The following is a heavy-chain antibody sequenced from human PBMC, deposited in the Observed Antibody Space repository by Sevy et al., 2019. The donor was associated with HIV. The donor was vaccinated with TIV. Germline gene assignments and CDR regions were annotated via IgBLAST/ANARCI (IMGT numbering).Heavy chain of an antibody. Sequence: ASVKVSCKVSGSTLTQLSMHWVRQAPGKGLEWMATFDPEDGETFFAQKFQDRVTMTEDTSTDTAYMELSSLRSEDTAVYYCATTKDYYDSSGYPFDDWGQGTLVTVSS. CDR3: ATTKDYYDSSGYPFDD. CDR1: GSTLTQLS. J-gene: IGHJ4*02. D-gene: IGHD3-22*01. V-gene: IGHV1-24*01. CDR2: FDPEDGET.